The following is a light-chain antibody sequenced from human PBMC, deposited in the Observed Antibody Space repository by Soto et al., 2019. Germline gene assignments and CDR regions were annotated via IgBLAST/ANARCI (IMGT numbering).Light chain of an antibody. CDR3: SSYSSTNTLYV. CDR2: EVY. V-gene: IGLV2-14*01. CDR1: SSDIGEYNY. J-gene: IGLJ1*01. Sequence: QSALTQPASVSGSPGQSITIPCTGTSSDIGEYNYVSWYQQHPGKAPKLLIFEVYNRPPGVSNRFSGSKSGHTASLTISGLQTGDEGDYYCSSYSSTNTLYVFGTGTQLTVL.